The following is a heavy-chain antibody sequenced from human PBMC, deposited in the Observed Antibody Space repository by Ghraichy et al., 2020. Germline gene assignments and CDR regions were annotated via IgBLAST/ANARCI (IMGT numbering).Heavy chain of an antibody. CDR2: INHSGST. V-gene: IGHV4-34*01. J-gene: IGHJ4*02. Sequence: SETLSLTCAVYGGSFSGYYWSWIRQPLGKGLEWIGEINHSGSTNYNPSLKSRVTISVDTSKNQFSLKLSSVTAADTAVYYCAGVRSGYYDYWGQGTLVTVSS. CDR3: AGVRSGYYDY. D-gene: IGHD3-22*01. CDR1: GGSFSGYY.